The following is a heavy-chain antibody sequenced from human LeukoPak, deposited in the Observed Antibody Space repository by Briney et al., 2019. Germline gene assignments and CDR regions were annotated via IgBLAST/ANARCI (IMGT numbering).Heavy chain of an antibody. CDR2: ISDTGGST. D-gene: IGHD2-15*01. J-gene: IGHJ4*02. V-gene: IGHV3-23*01. Sequence: GGSLRLSCAASGFTFSSYAMSWVRQAPGKGLEWVSAISDTGGSTYYADSVKGRFTISRDNSKSTLYLQMNYLRAEDTAVYYCAKVEFNGGYCSGGSCYPYFDYWGQGTLVTVSS. CDR1: GFTFSSYA. CDR3: AKVEFNGGYCSGGSCYPYFDY.